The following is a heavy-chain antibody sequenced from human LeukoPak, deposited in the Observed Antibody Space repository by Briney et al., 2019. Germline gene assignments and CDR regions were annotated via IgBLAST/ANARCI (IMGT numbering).Heavy chain of an antibody. CDR3: ASSGSYRFDY. D-gene: IGHD1-26*01. CDR2: ITASGTAM. Sequence: PGGSLRLSCAVSGFTFGSYSMNWVRQAPGKGLEWVSHITASGTAMFYADSVKGRFTISRDNAKNSLYLQMNSLRDEDTAVYYCASSGSYRFDYWGQGTLVTVSS. J-gene: IGHJ4*02. V-gene: IGHV3-48*02. CDR1: GFTFGSYS.